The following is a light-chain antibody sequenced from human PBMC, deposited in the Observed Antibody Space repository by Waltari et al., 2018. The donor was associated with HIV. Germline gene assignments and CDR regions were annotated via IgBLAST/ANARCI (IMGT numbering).Light chain of an antibody. V-gene: IGLV1-40*01. CDR1: SSNIGAGYD. CDR2: GNS. CDR3: QSYDSTGV. J-gene: IGLJ3*02. Sequence: QSVLTQPPSVSGAPGQRATIPCPGSSSNIGAGYDVHWYQQLPGTAPKLLIYGNSNRPSGVPDRCSGSKSGTSASLAITGLQAEDEADYYCQSYDSTGVFGGGTKLTVL.